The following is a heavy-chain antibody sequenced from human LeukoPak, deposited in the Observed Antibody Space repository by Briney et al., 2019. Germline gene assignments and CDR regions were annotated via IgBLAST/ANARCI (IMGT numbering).Heavy chain of an antibody. Sequence: GGSLRLSCAASGFTFSEYSMNWVRQAPGKGLEWVSFISTSSSHIYYGDSVKGRFTISRDNARNSVSLQMNSLRAEDTAVYYCARQVSGYGSGSFYFGYWGQGMLVTVSS. CDR1: GFTFSEYS. J-gene: IGHJ4*02. V-gene: IGHV3-21*01. CDR3: ARQVSGYGSGSFYFGY. D-gene: IGHD3-10*01. CDR2: ISTSSSHI.